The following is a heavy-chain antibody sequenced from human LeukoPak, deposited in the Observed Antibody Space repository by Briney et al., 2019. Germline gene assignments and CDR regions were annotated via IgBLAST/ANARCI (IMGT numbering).Heavy chain of an antibody. CDR1: GFTFGDYA. Sequence: PGGSLRLSCTASGFTFGDYAMSWFRQAPGKGLEWVGFIRSKAYGGTTEYAASVKGRFTISRDDSKSIAYLQMNSLKTEDTAVYYCTRDLRDSSSWWGYNWFDPWGQGTLVTVSS. CDR3: TRDLRDSSSWWGYNWFDP. J-gene: IGHJ5*02. V-gene: IGHV3-49*03. D-gene: IGHD6-13*01. CDR2: IRSKAYGGTT.